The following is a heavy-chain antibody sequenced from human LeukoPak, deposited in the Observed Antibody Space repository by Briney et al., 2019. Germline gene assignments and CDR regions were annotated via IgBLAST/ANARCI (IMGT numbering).Heavy chain of an antibody. CDR2: ISSSGSTI. J-gene: IGHJ4*02. CDR3: ARDYGYNSPYYFGY. V-gene: IGHV3-48*03. D-gene: IGHD5-24*01. Sequence: PGGSLRLSCAASGFTFSSYEMNWVRQAPGKGLEWVSYISSSGSTIYYADSVKGRFTISRDNAKNSLYLQMNSLRAEDTAVYYCARDYGYNSPYYFGYWGQGTLSPSPQ. CDR1: GFTFSSYE.